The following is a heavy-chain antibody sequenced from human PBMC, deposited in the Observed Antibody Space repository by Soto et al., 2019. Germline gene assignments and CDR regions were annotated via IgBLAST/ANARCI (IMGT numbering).Heavy chain of an antibody. D-gene: IGHD6-13*01. Sequence: GASVKVSCKASGGTFSSYAISWVRQAPGQGLEWMGGIIPIFGTANYAQEFQGRVTITADKSTSTAYMELSSLRSEDTAVYYCAREMAPGIAAAGTSGDNWFDPWGQGTLVTVSS. V-gene: IGHV1-69*06. CDR2: IIPIFGTA. CDR3: AREMAPGIAAAGTSGDNWFDP. J-gene: IGHJ5*02. CDR1: GGTFSSYA.